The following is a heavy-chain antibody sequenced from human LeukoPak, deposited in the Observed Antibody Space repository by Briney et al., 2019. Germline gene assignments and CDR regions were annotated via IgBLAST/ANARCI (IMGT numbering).Heavy chain of an antibody. Sequence: ASVKVSCKASGGTFSSYAISWVRQAPGQGLEWMGGIIPIFGTANYAQKFQGRVTITADESTSTAYMELSSLRSEDTAVYYCARGQGCSSTSCLWDYWGQGTPVTVSS. CDR1: GGTFSSYA. CDR3: ARGQGCSSTSCLWDY. D-gene: IGHD2-2*01. V-gene: IGHV1-69*13. CDR2: IIPIFGTA. J-gene: IGHJ4*02.